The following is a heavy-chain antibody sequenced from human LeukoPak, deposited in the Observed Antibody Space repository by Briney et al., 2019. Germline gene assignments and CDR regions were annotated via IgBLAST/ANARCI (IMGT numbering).Heavy chain of an antibody. D-gene: IGHD6-6*01. Sequence: GGSLRLSCAASGFTFSDYYMSWIRQAPGKGLVWVSRISPTGSTTSYADSVKGRFTVSRDNAKNTLYLQVNNLRAEDTAVYYCARGPNSNWSGLDFWGQGTLLTVSS. CDR3: ARGPNSNWSGLDF. V-gene: IGHV3-74*01. CDR2: ISPTGSTT. J-gene: IGHJ4*02. CDR1: GFTFSDYY.